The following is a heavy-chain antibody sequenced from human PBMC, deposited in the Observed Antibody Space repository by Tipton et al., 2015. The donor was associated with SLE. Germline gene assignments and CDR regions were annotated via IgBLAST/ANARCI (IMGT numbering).Heavy chain of an antibody. Sequence: TLSLTCTVSGGSISSHYWSWIRQPPGKGLEWIGYIYYSGSTNYNPSLKSRVTISVDTSKNQFSLKLSSVTAADTAVYYCARGLRFLEWLLEVTWFDPWGQGTLATVSS. V-gene: IGHV4-59*11. CDR1: GGSISSHY. CDR3: ARGLRFLEWLLEVTWFDP. CDR2: IYYSGST. J-gene: IGHJ5*02. D-gene: IGHD3-3*01.